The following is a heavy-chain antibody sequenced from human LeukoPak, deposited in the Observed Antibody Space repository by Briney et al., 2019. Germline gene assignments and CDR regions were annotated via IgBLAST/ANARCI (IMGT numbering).Heavy chain of an antibody. CDR3: AGVYDSFPHDAFDI. V-gene: IGHV4-39*07. D-gene: IGHD3-22*01. CDR1: GGSINSSPYY. CDR2: IYYSGST. J-gene: IGHJ3*02. Sequence: SETLSLTCTVSGGSINSSPYYWGWIRQPPGKGLEWIGSIYYSGSTYYNPSLKSRVTISVDTSKNQFSLKLSSVTAADTAVYYWAGVYDSFPHDAFDIWGKGTMVTVPS.